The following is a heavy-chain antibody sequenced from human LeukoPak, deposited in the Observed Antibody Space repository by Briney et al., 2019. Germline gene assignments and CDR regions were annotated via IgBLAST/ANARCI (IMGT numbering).Heavy chain of an antibody. Sequence: SETLSLTCAVYGGSFSGYYWSWIRQPPGKGLEWIGEINHSGSTNYNPSLKSRVTISVDASKNQFSLKLSSVTAADTAVYYCARGIPSYCSGGSCYPRFGYYYYGMDVWGQGTTVTVSS. V-gene: IGHV4-34*01. CDR3: ARGIPSYCSGGSCYPRFGYYYYGMDV. CDR2: INHSGST. J-gene: IGHJ6*02. CDR1: GGSFSGYY. D-gene: IGHD2-15*01.